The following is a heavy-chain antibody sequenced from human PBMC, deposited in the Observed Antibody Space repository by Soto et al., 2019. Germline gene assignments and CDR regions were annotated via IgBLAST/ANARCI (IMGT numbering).Heavy chain of an antibody. D-gene: IGHD3-16*02. J-gene: IGHJ4*02. V-gene: IGHV4-4*02. Sequence: QVQLQESGPGLVKPSGTLSLTCAVSGGSISSSNWWSWVRQPPGKGLEWIGEIYHSGSTNYNPSLKSRVTISVDKSKNQFSLKLSSVTAADTAVYYCARSYDYVWVSYRSLDYFDYWGQGTLVTVSS. CDR3: ARSYDYVWVSYRSLDYFDY. CDR2: IYHSGST. CDR1: GGSISSSNW.